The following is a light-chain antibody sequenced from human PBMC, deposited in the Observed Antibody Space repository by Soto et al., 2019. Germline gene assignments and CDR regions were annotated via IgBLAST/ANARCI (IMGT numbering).Light chain of an antibody. J-gene: IGKJ1*01. Sequence: EIGMTHSQATLSVSPGERANVSCGARQSVATNLAWYQQRPGQDNRIIIYGDYKRAIGLKDRFSGSGSGTEFTLTITSLQSEDFAVYYCQQYNNWPHTLGPGTKVDIK. V-gene: IGKV3-15*01. CDR2: GDY. CDR1: QSVATN. CDR3: QQYNNWPHT.